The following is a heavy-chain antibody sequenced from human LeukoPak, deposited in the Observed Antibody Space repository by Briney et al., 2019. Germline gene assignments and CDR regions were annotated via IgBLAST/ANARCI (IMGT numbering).Heavy chain of an antibody. D-gene: IGHD3-22*01. J-gene: IGHJ4*02. CDR2: ISSSGSTI. Sequence: PGGSLRLSCAASGFTFSSYEMNWVRQAPGKGLEWVSYISSSGSTIYYADSVKGRFTISRDNAKNSLYLQMNSLRAEDTAVYYCARGEGYYYDSSGYYWGQGTPVTVSS. V-gene: IGHV3-48*03. CDR1: GFTFSSYE. CDR3: ARGEGYYYDSSGYY.